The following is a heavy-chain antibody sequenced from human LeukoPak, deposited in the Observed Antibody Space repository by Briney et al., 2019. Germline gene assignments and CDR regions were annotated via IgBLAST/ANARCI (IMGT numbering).Heavy chain of an antibody. J-gene: IGHJ4*02. Sequence: KSSETLSLTCSVSGGSISSSSSDYYWGWVRQPPGKGLEWIGSISYRWTTYYNPSLKSRVTISADTSNNQFSLKLTSVTAADTAVYYCARHRHSHHYDDWGQGTLVTVSS. V-gene: IGHV4-39*01. CDR3: ARHRHSHHYDD. D-gene: IGHD5-18*01. CDR2: ISYRWTT. CDR1: GGSISSSSSDYY.